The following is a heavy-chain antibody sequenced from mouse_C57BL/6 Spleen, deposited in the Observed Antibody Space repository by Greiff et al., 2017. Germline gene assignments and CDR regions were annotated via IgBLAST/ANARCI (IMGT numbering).Heavy chain of an antibody. J-gene: IGHJ3*01. CDR1: GYAFSSYW. D-gene: IGHD1-1*01. Sequence: VQLQESGAELVKPGASVKISCKASGYAFSSYWMNWVKQRPGKGLEWIGQIYPGDGDTNYNGKFKGKATLTADKSSSTAYMQLSSLTSEDSAVYFCARWYYYGSSFSWFAYWGQGTLVTVSA. CDR2: IYPGDGDT. CDR3: ARWYYYGSSFSWFAY. V-gene: IGHV1-80*01.